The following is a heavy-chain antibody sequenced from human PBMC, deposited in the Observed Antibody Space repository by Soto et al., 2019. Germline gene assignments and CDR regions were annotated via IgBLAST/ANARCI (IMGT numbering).Heavy chain of an antibody. CDR2: IYYTGKT. CDR1: GGSLSSGGYY. D-gene: IGHD2-21*01. Sequence: SETLSLTCTVSGGSLSSGGYYWSWLRQLPGKGLEWIGYIYYTGKTYYNPALKSRLAMSVDTSKNQFSLKLSSVTAADSALYYCPSVFAGSFDYWGQGTLVTVSS. J-gene: IGHJ4*02. V-gene: IGHV4-31*03. CDR3: PSVFAGSFDY.